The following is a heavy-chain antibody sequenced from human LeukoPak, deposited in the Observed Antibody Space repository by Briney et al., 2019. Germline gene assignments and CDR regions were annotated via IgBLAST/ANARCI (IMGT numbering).Heavy chain of an antibody. V-gene: IGHV4-34*01. Sequence: SETLSLTCAVYGGSFSGYYWSWIRQPPGKGLEWIGEINHSGSTNYNPSLKSRVTISVDTSKNQFSLKLSSVTAADTAVYYCARDNIVVVAATKAYYSDYWGQGTLVTVSS. CDR1: GGSFSGYY. J-gene: IGHJ4*02. D-gene: IGHD2-15*01. CDR2: INHSGST. CDR3: ARDNIVVVAATKAYYSDY.